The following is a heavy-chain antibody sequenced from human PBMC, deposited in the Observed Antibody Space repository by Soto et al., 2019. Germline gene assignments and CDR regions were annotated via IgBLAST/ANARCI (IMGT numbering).Heavy chain of an antibody. J-gene: IGHJ5*02. CDR1: GFTFSSYD. CDR3: ARDNGIEGSFDP. Sequence: LRLSCAASGFTFSSYDMHWVRQATGKGLEWVSAIGTAGDTYYPGSVKGRFTISRENAKNSLYLQMNSLRDEDTCVYYCARDNGIEGSFDPWGQGTQVTVSS. V-gene: IGHV3-13*01. CDR2: IGTAGDT.